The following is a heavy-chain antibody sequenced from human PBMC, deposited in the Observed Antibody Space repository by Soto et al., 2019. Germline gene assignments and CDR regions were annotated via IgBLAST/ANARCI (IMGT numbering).Heavy chain of an antibody. CDR3: ATPIAVAGTVVDYYYGMDV. CDR1: GGSISSSSYY. Sequence: QLQLQESGPGLVKPSETLSLTCTVSGGSISSSSYYWGWIRQPPGKGLEWIGSIYYSGSTYYNPSLKSRVTISVDTSKNQCSLKLSSVTDADTAVYYCATPIAVAGTVVDYYYGMDVWGQGTTVTVSS. J-gene: IGHJ6*02. D-gene: IGHD6-19*01. CDR2: IYYSGST. V-gene: IGHV4-39*01.